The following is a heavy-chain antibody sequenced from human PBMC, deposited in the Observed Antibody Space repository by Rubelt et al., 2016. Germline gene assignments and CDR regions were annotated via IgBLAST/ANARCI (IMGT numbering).Heavy chain of an antibody. Sequence: GKGLVWVSRINSDGSSTSYADSVKGRFTISRDNAKNTLYLQMNSLRAGDTAVYYCARDSQQLVPYYYYYGMDVWGQGTTVTVSS. V-gene: IGHV3-74*01. J-gene: IGHJ6*02. D-gene: IGHD6-13*01. CDR3: ARDSQQLVPYYYYYGMDV. CDR2: INSDGSST.